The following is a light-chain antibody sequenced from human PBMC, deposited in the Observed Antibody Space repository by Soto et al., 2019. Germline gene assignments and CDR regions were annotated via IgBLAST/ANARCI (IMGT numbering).Light chain of an antibody. CDR3: GADHGSGSNFVVV. CDR2: VGTGGIVG. Sequence: QPVLTQPPSASASLGASVTLTYTLSSGYTNYKVDWYQQRPGKGPRFVMRVGTGGIVGSKGDGIPDRFSVLGSGLNRYLTINNIQEEDESDYHCGADHGSGSNFVVVFGGGTKVTVL. J-gene: IGLJ2*01. CDR1: SGYTNYK. V-gene: IGLV9-49*01.